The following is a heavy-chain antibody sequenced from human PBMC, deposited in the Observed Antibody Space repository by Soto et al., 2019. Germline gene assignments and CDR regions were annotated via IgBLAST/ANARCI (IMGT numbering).Heavy chain of an antibody. CDR1: GGSISSSIYY. CDR2: IYYSGST. Sequence: PSETLSLTCTVSGGSISSSIYYWGWIRQPPGKGLEWIGSIYYSGSTYYNPSLKSRVTISVDTSKNQFSLKLSSVTAADTAVYYCARLGFAQQLAHYYYYGMDVWGQGTTVTVSS. D-gene: IGHD6-13*01. V-gene: IGHV4-39*01. CDR3: ARLGFAQQLAHYYYYGMDV. J-gene: IGHJ6*02.